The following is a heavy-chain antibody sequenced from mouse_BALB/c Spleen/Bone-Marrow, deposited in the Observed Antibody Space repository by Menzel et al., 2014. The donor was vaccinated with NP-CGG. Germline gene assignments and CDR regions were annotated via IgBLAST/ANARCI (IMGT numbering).Heavy chain of an antibody. D-gene: IGHD4-1*01. CDR1: GYTFTTYW. V-gene: IGHV1-7*01. CDR2: INPSTGYS. Sequence: VQLQESGAELAKPGASVKMSCKASGYTFTTYWMHWVKQRPGQGLEWIGYINPSTGYSAYNQKFKDKATLTADKSSSTAYMQLSSLTSEDSAVYYCARSGFDYWGQGTTFTVSS. CDR3: ARSGFDY. J-gene: IGHJ2*01.